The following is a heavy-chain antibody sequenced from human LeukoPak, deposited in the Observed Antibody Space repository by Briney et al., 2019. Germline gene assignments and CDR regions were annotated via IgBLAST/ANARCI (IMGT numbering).Heavy chain of an antibody. D-gene: IGHD6-13*01. V-gene: IGHV3-30-3*01. CDR3: ARAKRQLVTYDY. CDR2: ISYDGSNK. CDR1: GFTFSSYA. J-gene: IGHJ4*02. Sequence: GGSLRLSCAASGFTFSSYAMHWVRQAPGKGLEWVAVISYDGSNKYYADSVKGRFTISRDNSKNTLYLQMNSLRAEDTAVYYCARAKRQLVTYDYWGQGTLVTVSS.